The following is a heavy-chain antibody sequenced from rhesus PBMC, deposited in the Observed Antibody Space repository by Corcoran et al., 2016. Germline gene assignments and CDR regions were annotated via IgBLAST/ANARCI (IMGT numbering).Heavy chain of an antibody. CDR2: NYWDDDK. J-gene: IGHJ6*01. CDR3: ARNGYYEDDYGYYYNYGLDS. V-gene: IGHV2-174*01. CDR1: GFSIRTSGIG. D-gene: IGHD3-9*01. Sequence: QVTLKESGPALVKPTQTLTLTCTFSGFSIRTSGIGVGWIRQPPGKALVWMNLNYWDDDKYYSTALKSRLTISKDTSKNQVVLTMTNMDPVDTATYYCARNGYYEDDYGYYYNYGLDSWGQGVLVTVSS.